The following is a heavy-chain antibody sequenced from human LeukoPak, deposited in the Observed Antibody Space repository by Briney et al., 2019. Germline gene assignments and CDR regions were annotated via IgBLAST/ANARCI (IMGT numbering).Heavy chain of an antibody. CDR2: ISYDGVHK. D-gene: IGHD6-19*01. Sequence: GGSLRLSCAASGLIFSNYAMHWVRQAPGEGLEWVAVISYDGVHKFYADSVKGRFAISRDNAKNSLYLQMNSLRAEDTAVYYCARDWRYSSGWYPDFDYWGQGTRVTGTS. CDR1: GLIFSNYA. CDR3: ARDWRYSSGWYPDFDY. V-gene: IGHV3-30*09. J-gene: IGHJ4*02.